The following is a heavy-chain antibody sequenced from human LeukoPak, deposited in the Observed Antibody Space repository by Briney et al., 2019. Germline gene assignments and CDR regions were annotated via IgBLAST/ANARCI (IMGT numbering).Heavy chain of an antibody. CDR3: AKVTGVRLAVAGIFDY. CDR2: IRYDGSYQ. V-gene: IGHV3-30*02. J-gene: IGHJ4*02. Sequence: GGSLRLSCAASGFTFSNYGMHWVRQAPGKGLEWVAFIRYDGSYQYYADSVKGRFTISRDNSKNTVYLQMNSLRAEDTAVYYWAKVTGVRLAVAGIFDYWGQGTLVTVSS. CDR1: GFTFSNYG. D-gene: IGHD6-19*01.